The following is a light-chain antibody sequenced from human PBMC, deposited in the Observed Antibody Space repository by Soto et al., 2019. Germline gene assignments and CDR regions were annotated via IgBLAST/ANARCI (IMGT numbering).Light chain of an antibody. Sequence: QSDLTQPASVSGSPGQSITISCTGTSSDVGAYNYVSWYQQHPGKAPKLLIFEVSSRPSGVSNRFSGSKSGSTASLTISGLQAEDEADYYCSSYADSDTLYVFGTGTKVTVL. CDR3: SSYADSDTLYV. CDR1: SSDVGAYNY. V-gene: IGLV2-14*01. J-gene: IGLJ1*01. CDR2: EVS.